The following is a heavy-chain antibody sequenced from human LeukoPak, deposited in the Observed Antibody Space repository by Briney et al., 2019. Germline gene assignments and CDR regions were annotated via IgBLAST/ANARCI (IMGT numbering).Heavy chain of an antibody. CDR3: ARWGKGIAARREDWFDP. CDR2: INTDGSHT. V-gene: IGHV3-74*01. CDR1: GFTFNNYW. J-gene: IGHJ5*02. D-gene: IGHD6-6*01. Sequence: GGSLRLSCAASGFTFNNYWMHWVRQAPGKGLVWVSRINTDGSHTNYADSVKGRFTFSRDNAKNSLYLQMNSLRAEDTAVYYCARWGKGIAARREDWFDPWGQGTLVTVSS.